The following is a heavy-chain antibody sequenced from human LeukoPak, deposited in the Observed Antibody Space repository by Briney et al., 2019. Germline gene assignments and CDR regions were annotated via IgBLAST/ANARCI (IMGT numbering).Heavy chain of an antibody. J-gene: IGHJ4*02. Sequence: PGGSLSLSCAASGLTFSGYAMSWVRKAPGKGLKWVSAISGSGGSTYYADSVKGRFTISRDNSKNTLYLQMNSLRAEDTAVYYCAKLIAPREFDYWGQGTLVTVSS. CDR1: GLTFSGYA. CDR2: ISGSGGST. V-gene: IGHV3-23*01. D-gene: IGHD2-21*01. CDR3: AKLIAPREFDY.